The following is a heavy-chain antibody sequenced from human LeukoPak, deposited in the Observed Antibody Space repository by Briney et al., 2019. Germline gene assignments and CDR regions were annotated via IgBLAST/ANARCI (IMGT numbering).Heavy chain of an antibody. CDR3: AKDLNYGFDY. Sequence: GGSLRLSCTASAFTFSNYWMSWVRQAPGKGLEWVASINQDGSAKDSVHSVEGRFIISRDNVKNSLYLQMDSLRAEDTAVYYCAKDLNYGFDYWGQGTLVTVSS. V-gene: IGHV3-7*03. J-gene: IGHJ4*02. CDR2: INQDGSAK. D-gene: IGHD4-11*01. CDR1: AFTFSNYW.